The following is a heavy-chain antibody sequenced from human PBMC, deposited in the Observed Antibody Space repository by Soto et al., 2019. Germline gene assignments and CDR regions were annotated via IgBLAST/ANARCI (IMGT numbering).Heavy chain of an antibody. CDR1: GGSIGSSSYY. CDR2: IYYSGST. Sequence: SETLSLTCTVSGGSIGSSSYYWGWIRQPPGKGLEWIGSIYYSGSTYYNPSLKSRVTISVDTSKNQFSLKLSSVTAADTAVYYCARRAYYGDYVGGTYYFDYWGQGTLVTVSS. CDR3: ARRAYYGDYVGGTYYFDY. D-gene: IGHD4-17*01. V-gene: IGHV4-39*01. J-gene: IGHJ4*02.